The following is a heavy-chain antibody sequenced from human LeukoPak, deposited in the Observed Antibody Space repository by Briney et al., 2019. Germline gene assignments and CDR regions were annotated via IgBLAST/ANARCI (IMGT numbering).Heavy chain of an antibody. V-gene: IGHV3-11*04. CDR3: ARDETPYY. CDR1: GFTFSDYY. CDR2: ISTSGTTT. J-gene: IGHJ4*02. Sequence: PGGSLRLSCAASGFTFSDYYMNWIRQAPGKGLEWVSYISTSGTTTYYADSVKGRFTISRDNAKNSLYLQMNSLRAEDTAVYYCARDETPYYWGQGTLVTVSS. D-gene: IGHD4-23*01.